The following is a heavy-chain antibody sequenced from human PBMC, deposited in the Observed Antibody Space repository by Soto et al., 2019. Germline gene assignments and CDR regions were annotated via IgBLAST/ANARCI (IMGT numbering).Heavy chain of an antibody. CDR3: ARHVGAGTYYYYGMDV. V-gene: IGHV3-11*01. J-gene: IGHJ6*02. Sequence: QVQLVESGGGLVKPGGSLRLSCAASGFTFSDYYMSWIRQAPGKGLEWVSYISSSGSTMYYADSVKGRFIISRDNAKNSLYLQVNSLRAEDAAVYYCARHVGAGTYYYYGMDVWGQGTTVTVSS. CDR1: GFTFSDYY. CDR2: ISSSGSTM. D-gene: IGHD6-19*01.